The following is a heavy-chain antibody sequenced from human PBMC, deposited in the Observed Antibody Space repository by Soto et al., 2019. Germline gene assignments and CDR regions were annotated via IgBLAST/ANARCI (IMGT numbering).Heavy chain of an antibody. CDR1: GFTFSSYA. Sequence: PGGSLRLSCTASGFTFSSYAMSWVRQAPGKGLEWVSAISGSGGSTYYADSVKGRFTISRDNSKNTLYLQMNSLRAEDTAVYYCAKVWQLAREEYYFDYWGQGTLVTVSS. V-gene: IGHV3-23*01. CDR3: AKVWQLAREEYYFDY. CDR2: ISGSGGST. D-gene: IGHD6-6*01. J-gene: IGHJ4*02.